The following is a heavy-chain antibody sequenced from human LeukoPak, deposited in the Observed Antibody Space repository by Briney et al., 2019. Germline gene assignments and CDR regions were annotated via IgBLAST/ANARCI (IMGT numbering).Heavy chain of an antibody. CDR2: ISGSGGST. D-gene: IGHD3-22*01. V-gene: IGHV3-23*01. Sequence: GGSLRLSCAASGFTFSSYAMSWVRQAPGKGLEWVSAISGSGGSTYYADSVKGRFTISRDNSKNTLYLQMNSLRAEDTAVYYCAKDLEGYYDSSGGGDLDYWGQGTLVTVSS. CDR3: AKDLEGYYDSSGGGDLDY. J-gene: IGHJ4*02. CDR1: GFTFSSYA.